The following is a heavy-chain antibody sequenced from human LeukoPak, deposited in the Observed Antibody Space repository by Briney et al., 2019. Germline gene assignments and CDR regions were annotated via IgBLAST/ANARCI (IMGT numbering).Heavy chain of an antibody. D-gene: IGHD2/OR15-2a*01. V-gene: IGHV3-21*01. CDR3: ARDLSEYYYYGMDV. J-gene: IGHJ6*02. CDR2: ISSSSSYI. Sequence: GGSLRLSYAASGFTFSSYSMNWVRQAPGKGLEWVSSISSSSSYIYYADSVKGRFTISRDNAKNSLYLQMNSLRAEDTAVYYCARDLSEYYYYGMDVWGQGTTVTVSS. CDR1: GFTFSSYS.